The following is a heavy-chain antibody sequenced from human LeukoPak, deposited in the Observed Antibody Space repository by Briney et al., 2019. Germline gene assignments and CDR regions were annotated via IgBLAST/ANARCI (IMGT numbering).Heavy chain of an antibody. D-gene: IGHD3-22*01. CDR2: FIPIFGTA. CDR1: GGTFNSYA. J-gene: IGHJ3*02. Sequence: ASVRVSCKASGGTFNSYAISWVRQAPGQGREGMGGFIPIFGTANYAQKFQGSVTITTDEPTSSAYIELSSLRSEDTAVYYCARVLPKTDYYDSSGQTDAFDIWGQGTMVTVSS. CDR3: ARVLPKTDYYDSSGQTDAFDI. V-gene: IGHV1-69*05.